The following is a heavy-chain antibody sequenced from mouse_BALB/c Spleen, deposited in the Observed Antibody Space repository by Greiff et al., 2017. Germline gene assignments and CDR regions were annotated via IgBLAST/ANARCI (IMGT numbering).Heavy chain of an antibody. CDR1: GFTFSSYA. J-gene: IGHJ3*01. V-gene: IGHV5-6-5*01. CDR3: ARGPWDYDGAWFAY. Sequence: DVMLVESGGGLVKPGGSLKLSCAASGFTFSSYAMSWVRQTPEKRLEWVASISSGGSTYYPDSVKGRFTISRDNARNILYLQMSSLRSEDTAMYYCARGPWDYDGAWFAYWGQGTLVTVSA. CDR2: ISSGGST. D-gene: IGHD2-4*01.